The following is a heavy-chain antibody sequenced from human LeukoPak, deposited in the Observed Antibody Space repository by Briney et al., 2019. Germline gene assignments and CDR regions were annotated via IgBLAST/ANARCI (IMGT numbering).Heavy chain of an antibody. CDR3: ARHLGPDI. V-gene: IGHV3-23*01. Sequence: PGGSLRLSCAASGFTFSNYAMTWVRQAPGKGLEWVSVIINNGAGTYYVYSVKGRFTVSRDNSKKTLYLQMNSLRAEATAVYYCARHLGPDIWGQGTKVTVSS. J-gene: IGHJ3*02. CDR2: IINNGAGT. CDR1: GFTFSNYA.